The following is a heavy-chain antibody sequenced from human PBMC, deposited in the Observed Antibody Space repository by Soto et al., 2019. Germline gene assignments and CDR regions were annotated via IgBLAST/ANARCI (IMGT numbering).Heavy chain of an antibody. D-gene: IGHD6-13*01. Sequence: EVQLLESGGGLVQPGGSLRLSCAASGFNFSSYAMSWVRQAPGKGLEWVSAISGSGGSTYYADSVKGRFTISRDNSKNTLYLQMNSLRAEDTAVYYCAKVGYSSSSLGMDVWGQGTTVTVSS. J-gene: IGHJ6*02. V-gene: IGHV3-23*01. CDR3: AKVGYSSSSLGMDV. CDR1: GFNFSSYA. CDR2: ISGSGGST.